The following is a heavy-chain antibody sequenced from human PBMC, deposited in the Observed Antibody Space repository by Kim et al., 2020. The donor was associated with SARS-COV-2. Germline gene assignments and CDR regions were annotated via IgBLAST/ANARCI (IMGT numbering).Heavy chain of an antibody. V-gene: IGHV4-34*01. D-gene: IGHD6-19*01. CDR3: ARFSIGWVYYFDY. J-gene: IGHJ4*02. Sequence: YNPSLKSRVTRSVDASENQFYLRLSSVTAADTAVYYCARFSIGWVYYFDYWGQGTLVTVSS.